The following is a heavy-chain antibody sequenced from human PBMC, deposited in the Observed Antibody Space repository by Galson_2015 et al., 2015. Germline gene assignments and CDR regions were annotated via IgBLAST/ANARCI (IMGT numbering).Heavy chain of an antibody. V-gene: IGHV1-8*01. Sequence: SVKVSCKASGYTFTSYDINWVRQATGQGLEWMGWMNPNSGNTGYAQKFQGRVTMTRNTSISTAYMELSGLRSDDTAVYYCARDDASYYYGSGTPGDAFDIWGQGTMVTVSS. CDR1: GYTFTSYD. D-gene: IGHD3-10*01. J-gene: IGHJ3*02. CDR2: MNPNSGNT. CDR3: ARDDASYYYGSGTPGDAFDI.